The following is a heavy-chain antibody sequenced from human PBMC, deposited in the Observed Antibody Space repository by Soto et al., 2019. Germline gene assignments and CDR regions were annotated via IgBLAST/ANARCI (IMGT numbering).Heavy chain of an antibody. CDR2: IIPIFGTP. CDR1: GGTFSNYA. V-gene: IGHV1-69*06. CDR3: ARGWETVGTTTPFAY. J-gene: IGHJ4*02. Sequence: QVQLVQSGAEVKKPGSSVKVSCKASGGTFSNYAISWVRQAPGQGLEWMGGIIPIFGTPNYAQKFQGRGTITADKSSSTAYVEVRNLRSDDTAVYYCARGWETVGTTTPFAYWGQGTLVTVSS. D-gene: IGHD1-26*01.